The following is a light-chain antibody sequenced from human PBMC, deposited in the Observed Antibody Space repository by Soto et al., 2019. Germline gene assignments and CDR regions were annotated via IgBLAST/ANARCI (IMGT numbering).Light chain of an antibody. J-gene: IGKJ2*01. V-gene: IGKV3-11*01. CDR3: QQRSSWPPT. Sequence: EVVLTQSPATLSLSPGERATLSCRASQSVSSFLAWYQQRPGRAPRLLIYDASDRATGVPYRFSGSGSGTDFTLTISSLEPEDVAICYCQQRSSWPPTFGQGTKLEIK. CDR2: DAS. CDR1: QSVSSF.